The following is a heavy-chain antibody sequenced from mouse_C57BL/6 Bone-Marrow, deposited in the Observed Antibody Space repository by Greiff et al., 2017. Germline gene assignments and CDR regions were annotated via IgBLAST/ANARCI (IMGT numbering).Heavy chain of an antibody. CDR1: GYTFTSYW. CDR2: LHPNSGST. J-gene: IGHJ4*01. Sequence: QVQLQQPGAELVKPGASVKLSCKASGYTFTSYWMHWVKQRPGQGLEWIGMLHPNSGSTNYNEKFKSKDTLTVDKSSSTAYMQLSSLTSEDSAVYYCARKLTTGVAEAMDYWGQGTSVTVSS. V-gene: IGHV1-64*01. D-gene: IGHD1-1*01. CDR3: ARKLTTGVAEAMDY.